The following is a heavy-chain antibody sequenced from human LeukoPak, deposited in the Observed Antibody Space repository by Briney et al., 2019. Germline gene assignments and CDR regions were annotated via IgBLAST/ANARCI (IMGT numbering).Heavy chain of an antibody. CDR2: LNPNSGGT. CDR3: ARLAAAASDYYYYYMDV. J-gene: IGHJ6*03. CDR1: GYTLTVHY. Sequence: AASVKVSCKASGYTLTVHYMHCVRQAPGQGLEWMGCLNPNSGGTNYAQKFQGRVTMTRDTSISTAYMELSRLRSDDTAVYYCARLAAAASDYYYYYMDVWGKGTTVTVSS. V-gene: IGHV1-2*02. D-gene: IGHD6-25*01.